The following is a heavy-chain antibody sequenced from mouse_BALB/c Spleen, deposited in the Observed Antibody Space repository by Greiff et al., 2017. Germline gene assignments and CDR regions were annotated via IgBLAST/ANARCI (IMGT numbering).Heavy chain of an antibody. V-gene: IGHV14-3*02. D-gene: IGHD1-2*01. Sequence: EVKLMESGAELVKPGASVKLSCTASGFNIKDTYMHWVKQRPEQGLEWIGRIDPANGNTKYDPKFQGKATITADTSSNTAYLQLSSLTSEDTAVYYCARPTADYWGQGTTLTVSS. CDR3: ARPTADY. CDR1: GFNIKDTY. J-gene: IGHJ2*01. CDR2: IDPANGNT.